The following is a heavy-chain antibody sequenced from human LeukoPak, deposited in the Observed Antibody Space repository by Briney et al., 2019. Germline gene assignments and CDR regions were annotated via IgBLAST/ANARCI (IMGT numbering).Heavy chain of an antibody. J-gene: IGHJ4*02. Sequence: GGSLRLSCAASGFTVSNNYMSWVRQAPGKGLEWVSVIYSAGGTYYADSVKGRFTISRDNSKNTLYLQMNSLRAEDAAVYYCARDSSGPAYWGQGTLVTVSS. V-gene: IGHV3-66*01. CDR3: ARDSSGPAY. D-gene: IGHD3-22*01. CDR1: GFTVSNNY. CDR2: IYSAGGT.